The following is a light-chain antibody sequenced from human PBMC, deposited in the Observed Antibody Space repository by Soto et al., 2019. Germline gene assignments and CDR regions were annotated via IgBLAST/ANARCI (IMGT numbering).Light chain of an antibody. CDR3: SSYAGRDIWV. CDR1: SVDINY. J-gene: IGLJ3*02. V-gene: IGLV2-8*01. Sequence: QSALTQPPSASGSRGQSVTISCTGTSVDINYVSWFQQHPGKAPKLIICEVTKRPSGVPDRFSGSKSGNTASLTVSGLQDDDEADYYCSSYAGRDIWVFGGGTNITVL. CDR2: EVT.